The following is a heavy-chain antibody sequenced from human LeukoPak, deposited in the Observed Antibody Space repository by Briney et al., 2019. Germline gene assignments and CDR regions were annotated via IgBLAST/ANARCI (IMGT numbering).Heavy chain of an antibody. CDR1: GYTFTTYG. D-gene: IGHD2-2*01. Sequence: ASVKVSCKTSGYTFTTYGLNWVRQAPGQGLEWMGWISAYNGDTDYAQKLQGRVTLTRDTSTNTAFMELRSLRSDDTAVYYCARDSCSSNKCPFDNWGQGTLVTVS. J-gene: IGHJ4*02. V-gene: IGHV1-18*01. CDR2: ISAYNGDT. CDR3: ARDSCSSNKCPFDN.